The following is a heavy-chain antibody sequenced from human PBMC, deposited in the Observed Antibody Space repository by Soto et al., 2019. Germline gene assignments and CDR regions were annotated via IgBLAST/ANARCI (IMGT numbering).Heavy chain of an antibody. CDR2: LRGSRSNT. CDR3: ARDPSLRIAADGHGHY. Sequence: GGSLRLSCAASGFTFSSYSMNWVRQAPGKGLEWVSALRGSRSNTYYADSVKGRFTISRDNAKNSLYLQMSSLRAGDTAVYYWARDPSLRIAADGHGHYWGQGTLVTVSS. D-gene: IGHD6-13*01. V-gene: IGHV3-21*01. J-gene: IGHJ4*02. CDR1: GFTFSSYS.